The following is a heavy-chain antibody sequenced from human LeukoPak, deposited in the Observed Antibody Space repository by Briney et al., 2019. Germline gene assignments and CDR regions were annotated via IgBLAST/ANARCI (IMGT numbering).Heavy chain of an antibody. CDR3: ARQIFGVASDAFDI. J-gene: IGHJ3*02. CDR2: INHSGST. CDR1: GGSFSGYY. V-gene: IGHV4-34*01. D-gene: IGHD3-3*01. Sequence: SETLSLTCAVYGGSFSGYYWSWIRQPPGKGLEWIGEINHSGSTNYNPSLKSRVTISVDTSKNQFSLKLSSVTAADTAVYYCARQIFGVASDAFDIRGQGTMVIVSS.